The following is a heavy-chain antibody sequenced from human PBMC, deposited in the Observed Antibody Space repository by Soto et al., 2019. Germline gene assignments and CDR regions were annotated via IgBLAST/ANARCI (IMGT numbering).Heavy chain of an antibody. J-gene: IGHJ6*03. CDR1: GFTFSSYA. V-gene: IGHV3-23*01. CDR3: ARVGSDYYYYMDV. Sequence: GGSLRLSCAASGFTFSSYAMSWVRQAPGKGLGWVSAISGSGGSTYYADSVKGRFTISRDNSKNTLYLQMNSLRAEDTAVYYCARVGSDYYYYMDVWGKGTTVTVSS. CDR2: ISGSGGST.